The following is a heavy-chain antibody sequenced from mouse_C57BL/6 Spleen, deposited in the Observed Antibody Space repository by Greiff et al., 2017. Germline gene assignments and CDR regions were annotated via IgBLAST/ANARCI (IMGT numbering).Heavy chain of an antibody. CDR3: ARFDDGYYNYAMDY. CDR2: INPSSGYT. CDR1: GYTFTSYW. V-gene: IGHV1-7*01. Sequence: VQVVESGAELAKPGASVKLSCKASGYTFTSYWMHWVKQRPGQGLEWIGYINPSSGYTKYNQKFKDKATLTADKSSSTAYMQLSSLTYEDSAVYYCARFDDGYYNYAMDYWGQGTSVTVSS. J-gene: IGHJ4*01. D-gene: IGHD2-3*01.